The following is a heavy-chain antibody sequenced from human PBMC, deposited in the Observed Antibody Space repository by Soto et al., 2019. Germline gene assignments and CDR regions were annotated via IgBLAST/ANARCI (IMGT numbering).Heavy chain of an antibody. CDR2: INAGNGNT. CDR3: ARSAGLGYCSSTSCYSYYYYGMDV. Sequence: ASVKVSCKASGYTFTSYAMQWVRQAPGQRLEWMGWINAGNGNTKYSQKFQGRVTITRDTSASTAYMELSSLRSEDTAVYYCARSAGLGYCSSTSCYSYYYYGMDVWGQGTTVTVSS. J-gene: IGHJ6*02. D-gene: IGHD2-2*01. V-gene: IGHV1-3*01. CDR1: GYTFTSYA.